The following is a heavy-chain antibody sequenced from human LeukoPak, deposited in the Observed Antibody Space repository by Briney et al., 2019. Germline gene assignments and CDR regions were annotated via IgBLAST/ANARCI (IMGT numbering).Heavy chain of an antibody. CDR3: ARDLGGIVVVPAASAFDY. CDR2: ISAYNGNT. D-gene: IGHD2-2*01. V-gene: IGHV1-18*01. Sequence: ASVKVSCKASGYTFTSYGISWVRQAPGQGLEWMGWISAYNGNTNYAQKLQGRVTMTTGTSTSTAYMELRSPRSDDTAVYYCARDLGGIVVVPAASAFDYWGQGTLVTVSS. CDR1: GYTFTSYG. J-gene: IGHJ4*02.